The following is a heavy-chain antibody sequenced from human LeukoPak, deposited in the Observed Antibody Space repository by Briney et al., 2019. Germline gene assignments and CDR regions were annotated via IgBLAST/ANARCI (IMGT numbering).Heavy chain of an antibody. V-gene: IGHV3-23*01. CDR2: ISGSGGST. CDR1: GFTFSSYA. Sequence: HPGGSLRLSCAASGFTFSSYAMSWVRQAPGKGLEWVSAISGSGGSTYYADSVKGRFTISRDNSKNTLYLQMNSLRAEDTAVYYCAKGIVGATTPFDYWGQGTLVTVSS. CDR3: AKGIVGATTPFDY. D-gene: IGHD1-26*01. J-gene: IGHJ4*02.